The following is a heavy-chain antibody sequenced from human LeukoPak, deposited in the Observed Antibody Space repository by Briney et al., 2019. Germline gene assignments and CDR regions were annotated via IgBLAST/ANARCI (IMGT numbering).Heavy chain of an antibody. J-gene: IGHJ4*02. Sequence: GGSLRLSCAASGFTFSSYAMSWVRQAPGKGLEWVSTISGSGGSTYYADSVKGRFTISRDNSKNTLYLQMNSLRAEDTAVYYCAKVRGYDPHLFWYWGQGTLVTVSS. D-gene: IGHD5-12*01. CDR1: GFTFSSYA. V-gene: IGHV3-23*01. CDR3: AKVRGYDPHLFWY. CDR2: ISGSGGST.